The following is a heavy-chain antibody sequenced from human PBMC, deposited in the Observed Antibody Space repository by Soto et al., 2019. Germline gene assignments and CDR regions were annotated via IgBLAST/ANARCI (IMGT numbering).Heavy chain of an antibody. CDR1: RYIFIDYHTYY. Sequence: ASGKVCGKASRYIFIDYHTYYMHWVRQAPGQGLEWMGMVKPGGDYTIYAQRFQGRVTMTTDTSTSSLYMEVSSLTSEDTAVYYCAREALTGYRDFDYWGQGTLVTVSS. D-gene: IGHD3-9*01. CDR2: VKPGGDYT. J-gene: IGHJ4*02. CDR3: AREALTGYRDFDY. V-gene: IGHV1-46*01.